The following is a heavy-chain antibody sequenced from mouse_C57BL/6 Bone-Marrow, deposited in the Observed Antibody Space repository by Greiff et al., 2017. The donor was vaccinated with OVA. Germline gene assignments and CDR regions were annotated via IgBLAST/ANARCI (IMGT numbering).Heavy chain of an antibody. Sequence: VQLQQSGAELVRPGSSVKLSCKASGYTFTSYWMHWVKQRPIQGLEWIGNIDPSDSETHYNQKFKDKATLTVDKSSSTAYMQLSSLTSEDSAVDDCASRGGLRVRGWDYFDYWGQGTTLTVSS. CDR2: IDPSDSET. D-gene: IGHD2-14*01. J-gene: IGHJ2*01. CDR1: GYTFTSYW. CDR3: ASRGGLRVRGWDYFDY. V-gene: IGHV1-52*01.